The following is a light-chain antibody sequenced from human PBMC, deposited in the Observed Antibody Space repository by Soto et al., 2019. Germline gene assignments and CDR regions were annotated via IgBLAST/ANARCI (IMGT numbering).Light chain of an antibody. CDR1: SSDVGGYNY. J-gene: IGLJ3*02. CDR3: SSYTSLAV. CDR2: EVS. Sequence: QSALTQPASVSGSPGQSITISCTGTSSDVGGYNYVSWYQQHPGKAPKLMIYEVSNRPSGVSNRFSGSKSGNTASLTISGLQAEDEADYYCSSYTSLAVFGGGTKVTVL. V-gene: IGLV2-14*01.